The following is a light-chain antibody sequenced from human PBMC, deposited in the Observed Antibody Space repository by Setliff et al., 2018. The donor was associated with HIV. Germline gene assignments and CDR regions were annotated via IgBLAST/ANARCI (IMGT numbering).Light chain of an antibody. Sequence: QSALTQPASVSGSPGQSITISCTGTSNDVGGYNYVCWYQQHPGKAPKLMIYEVTNRPSGVSYRFSGSKSGNTASLTISGLQAEDEADYYCSSFGSINTHVFGTGTKVTVL. CDR3: SSFGSINTHV. J-gene: IGLJ1*01. V-gene: IGLV2-14*01. CDR1: SNDVGGYNY. CDR2: EVT.